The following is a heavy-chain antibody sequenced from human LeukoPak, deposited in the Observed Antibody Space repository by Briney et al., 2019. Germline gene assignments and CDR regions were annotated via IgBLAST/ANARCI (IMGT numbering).Heavy chain of an antibody. Sequence: GGSLRLSCAASGFTFSSYSMNWVRQAPGKGLEWVSYISSSSSNIYHADSVKGRFTISRDNAKNSLYLQMNSLRAEDTAVYYCARDIASLYYGEKQGAEYFQHWGQGTLVTVSS. CDR2: ISSSSSNI. CDR3: ARDIASLYYGEKQGAEYFQH. J-gene: IGHJ1*01. CDR1: GFTFSSYS. D-gene: IGHD4-17*01. V-gene: IGHV3-48*04.